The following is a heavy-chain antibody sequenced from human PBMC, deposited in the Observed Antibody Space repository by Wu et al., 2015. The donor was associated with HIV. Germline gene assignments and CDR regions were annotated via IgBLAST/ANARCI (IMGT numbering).Heavy chain of an antibody. Sequence: QVQLVQSGAEVKKPGSSVRVSCKASGGTFSNYAISWVRQAPGQGLEWMGGIIPIFATANYAQKFQGRVTITTDESTSTAYMELSSPRSEDTAVYYCARAPGLSSSWYVPADAFDVWGQGTMVTVSS. J-gene: IGHJ3*01. CDR2: IIPIFATA. V-gene: IGHV1-69*05. CDR1: GGTFSNYA. CDR3: ARAPGLSSSWYVPADAFDV. D-gene: IGHD6-13*01.